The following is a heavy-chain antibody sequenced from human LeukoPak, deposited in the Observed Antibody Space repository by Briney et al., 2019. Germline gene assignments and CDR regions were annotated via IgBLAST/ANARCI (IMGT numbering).Heavy chain of an antibody. CDR2: IYHSGST. Sequence: SETLSLTCTLSGGSISTYYWSWIRQPPGKGLEWIGYIYHSGSTNYNPSLKSRVTISVDTSKNQFSLKLSSVTAADTAVYHCARGGGYASPIGYWGQGALVTVSS. CDR3: ARGGGYASPIGY. J-gene: IGHJ4*02. CDR1: GGSISTYY. D-gene: IGHD5-12*01. V-gene: IGHV4-59*01.